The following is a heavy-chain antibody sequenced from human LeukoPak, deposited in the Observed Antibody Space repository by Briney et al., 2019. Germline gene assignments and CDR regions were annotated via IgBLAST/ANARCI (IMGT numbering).Heavy chain of an antibody. J-gene: IGHJ4*02. CDR2: INPNSGGT. CDR3: ARAVFGEYSYGIDY. CDR1: GYTFNGYY. D-gene: IGHD5-18*01. Sequence: ASVKVSCKASGYTFNGYYMHWVRQAPGQGLEWMGRINPNSGGTNYAQKFQGRVTMTRDTSISTAYMELSRLRSDDTAVYYCARAVFGEYSYGIDYWGQGTLVTVSS. V-gene: IGHV1-2*06.